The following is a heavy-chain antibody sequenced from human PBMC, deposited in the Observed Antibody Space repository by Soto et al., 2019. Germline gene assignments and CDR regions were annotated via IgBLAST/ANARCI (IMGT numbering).Heavy chain of an antibody. Sequence: PGESLKISCKGSGYSFTSYWIGWVRQMPGKGLEWMGIIYPGDSDTRYSPSFQGQVTISADKSISTAYLQWSSLKASDTAMYYCARQEGYSSSSGDYYYYYGMDVWRQGTTVTVSS. CDR1: GYSFTSYW. CDR2: IYPGDSDT. V-gene: IGHV5-51*01. D-gene: IGHD6-6*01. CDR3: ARQEGYSSSSGDYYYYYGMDV. J-gene: IGHJ6*02.